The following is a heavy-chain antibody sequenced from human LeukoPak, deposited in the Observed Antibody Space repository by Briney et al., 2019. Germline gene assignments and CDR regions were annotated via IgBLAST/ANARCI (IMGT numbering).Heavy chain of an antibody. V-gene: IGHV3-7*03. J-gene: IGHJ4*02. D-gene: IGHD5-18*01. Sequence: HTGGSLRLSCAASGFTFSSYWMTWVRQAPGKGLEWVASLNEDGSKRSYVGSVKGRFTISRDNAQKSVYLQMNSLTAEDTAVYYCARAVTSMDGHWGQGTLVTVSS. CDR2: LNEDGSKR. CDR3: ARAVTSMDGH. CDR1: GFTFSSYW.